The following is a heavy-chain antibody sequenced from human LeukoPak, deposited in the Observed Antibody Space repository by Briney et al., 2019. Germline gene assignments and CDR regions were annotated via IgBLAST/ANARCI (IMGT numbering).Heavy chain of an antibody. CDR3: AKSYHNSGYYIDY. V-gene: IGHV3-30*02. Sequence: AGGSLRLSCAASGFTFRSYGMHWVRQAPGKGLEWVAFIRYDGSNKYYGDSVKGRFTISRDNSKNTLYLQMNSLRAEDTAVYYCAKSYHNSGYYIDYWGQGTLVTVSS. D-gene: IGHD3-22*01. CDR2: IRYDGSNK. CDR1: GFTFRSYG. J-gene: IGHJ4*02.